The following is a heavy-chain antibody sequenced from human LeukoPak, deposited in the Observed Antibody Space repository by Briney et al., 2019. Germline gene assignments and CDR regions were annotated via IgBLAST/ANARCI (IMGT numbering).Heavy chain of an antibody. CDR2: ISAYNGNT. CDR3: ARGNDYGSGSYYLPKPYDY. Sequence: ASVKVSCKASGYTFTSYGISWVRQAPRQGLEWMGWISAYNGNTNYAQKLQGRVTMTTDTSTSTAYMELRSLRSDDTAVYYCARGNDYGSGSYYLPKPYDYWGQGTLVTVSS. CDR1: GYTFTSYG. J-gene: IGHJ4*02. D-gene: IGHD3-10*01. V-gene: IGHV1-18*01.